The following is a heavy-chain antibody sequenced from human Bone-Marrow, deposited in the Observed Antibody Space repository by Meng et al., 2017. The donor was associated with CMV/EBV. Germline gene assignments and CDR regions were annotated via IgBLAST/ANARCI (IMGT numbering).Heavy chain of an antibody. CDR2: ISYDGSNK. J-gene: IGHJ6*02. CDR3: ARERYCSSTSCSYYYYYGMDV. CDR1: GFTYSSYA. D-gene: IGHD2-2*01. Sequence: LTCAATGFTYSSYAMHWVRQAPGKGLEWVAVISYDGSNKYYADSVKGRFTISRDNSKNTLYLQMNSLRAEDTAVYYCARERYCSSTSCSYYYYYGMDVWGQGTTVTVSS. V-gene: IGHV3-30*04.